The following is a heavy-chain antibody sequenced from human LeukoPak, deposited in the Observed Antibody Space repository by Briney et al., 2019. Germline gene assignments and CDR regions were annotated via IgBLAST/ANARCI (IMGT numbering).Heavy chain of an antibody. D-gene: IGHD3-22*01. CDR3: ASSGDSSGYRLRYFDY. CDR1: GGSISSYY. J-gene: IGHJ4*02. V-gene: IGHV4-59*08. CDR2: IYYSGST. Sequence: SETLSLTCTVSGGSISSYYWSWIRQPPGKGLEWIGYIYYSGSTNYNPSLKSRVTISVDTSKNQFSLKLSSVTAADTAVYYCASSGDSSGYRLRYFDYWGQGTLVTVSS.